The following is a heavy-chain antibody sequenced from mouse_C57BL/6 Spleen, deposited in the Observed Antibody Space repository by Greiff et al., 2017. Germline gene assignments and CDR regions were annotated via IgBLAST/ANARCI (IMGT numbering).Heavy chain of an antibody. CDR2: IYPGSGNT. V-gene: IGHV1-66*01. D-gene: IGHD1-1*01. Sequence: QVQLQQSGPELVKPGASVKISCKASGYSFTSYYIHWVKQRPGQGLEWIGWIYPGSGNTKYNEKFKGKATLTADTSSSTAYMHLSSLASEGSAVYYCRCYYGSSSYAMDYWGQGTSVTVSS. J-gene: IGHJ4*01. CDR1: GYSFTSYY. CDR3: RCYYGSSSYAMDY.